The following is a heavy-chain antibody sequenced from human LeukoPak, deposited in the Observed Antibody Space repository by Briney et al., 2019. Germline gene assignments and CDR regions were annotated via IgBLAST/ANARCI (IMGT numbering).Heavy chain of an antibody. Sequence: PSETLSLTCTVSGVSISSYYWSWIRQPAGQGLEWIGRIYTSGSTNYNPSLKSRVTMSVDTSKNQFSLKLSSVTAADTAVYYCAREGIAAARSNWFDPWGQGTLVTVSS. CDR2: IYTSGST. J-gene: IGHJ5*02. CDR1: GVSISSYY. D-gene: IGHD6-13*01. V-gene: IGHV4-4*07. CDR3: AREGIAAARSNWFDP.